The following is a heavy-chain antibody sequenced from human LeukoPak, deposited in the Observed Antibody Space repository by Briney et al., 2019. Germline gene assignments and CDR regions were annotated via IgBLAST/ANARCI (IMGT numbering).Heavy chain of an antibody. J-gene: IGHJ5*02. CDR2: IYHNGST. CDR3: ARDREVAVANLLSKRFET. Sequence: SETLSLTCTVSGYPISRHYYWGWIRQSPGKGLEWIGSIYHNGSTKYNPSLKSRVTISLDTSKNQFSLKLSSVTAADTAVYYCARDREVAVANLLSKRFETWGQGTLVTVSS. V-gene: IGHV4-38-2*02. CDR1: GYPISRHYY. D-gene: IGHD6-19*01.